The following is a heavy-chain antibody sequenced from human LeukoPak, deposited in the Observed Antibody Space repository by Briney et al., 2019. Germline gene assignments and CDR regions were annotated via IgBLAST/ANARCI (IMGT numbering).Heavy chain of an antibody. Sequence: SETLSLTCAVYGGSFRGYYWSWVRQPPGKGLEWIGEINHSGSTYYNPSLKSRVTISVDTSKNQFSLKLSSVTAADTAVYYCARHSMYVWGSYRYEEPYFDYWGQGTLVTVSS. CDR1: GGSFRGYY. CDR2: INHSGST. V-gene: IGHV4-34*01. CDR3: ARHSMYVWGSYRYEEPYFDY. D-gene: IGHD3-16*02. J-gene: IGHJ4*02.